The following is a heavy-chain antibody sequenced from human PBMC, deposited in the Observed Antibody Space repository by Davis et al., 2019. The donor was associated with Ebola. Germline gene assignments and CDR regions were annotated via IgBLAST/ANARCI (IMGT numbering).Heavy chain of an antibody. J-gene: IGHJ4*02. CDR3: ARGAIVGATHFDY. CDR2: ISYDGSNT. V-gene: IGHV3-30*04. Sequence: GGSLRLSCAASGFTFSGSAFHWVRQAPGKGLEWVAVISYDGSNTYSAESVKGRFTISRDNSKNTLYLQMNSLRAEDTAVYYCARGAIVGATHFDYWGQGTLVTVSS. CDR1: GFTFSGSA. D-gene: IGHD1-26*01.